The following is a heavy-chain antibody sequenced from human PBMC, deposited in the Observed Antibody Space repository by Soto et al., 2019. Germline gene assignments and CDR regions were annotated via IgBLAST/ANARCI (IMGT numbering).Heavy chain of an antibody. Sequence: SETLSLTCTVSGGSINSYYWSWIRQPPGKGLEWIGYIYHSGSTYYNPSLKSRVTISVDRSKNQFSLNLSSVTAADTAVYYCARGMTTVTTYDYWGQGTLVTVSS. CDR3: ARGMTTVTTYDY. D-gene: IGHD4-4*01. CDR1: GGSINSYY. J-gene: IGHJ4*02. V-gene: IGHV4-59*12. CDR2: IYHSGST.